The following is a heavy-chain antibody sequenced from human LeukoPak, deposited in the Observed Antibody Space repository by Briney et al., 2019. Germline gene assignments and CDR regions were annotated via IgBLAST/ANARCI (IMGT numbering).Heavy chain of an antibody. V-gene: IGHV3-66*02. CDR2: IYSGGGT. D-gene: IGHD3-9*01. CDR1: GFTVSSNY. CDR3: ARGSDYDTLTGLDY. J-gene: IGHJ4*02. Sequence: GGSLRLSCAASGFTVSSNYMSWVRQAPGKGLEWVSVIYSGGGTYYADSVKGRFTISRDNSENTLYLQMNSLRAEDTAVYYCARGSDYDTLTGLDYWGQGTLVTVSS.